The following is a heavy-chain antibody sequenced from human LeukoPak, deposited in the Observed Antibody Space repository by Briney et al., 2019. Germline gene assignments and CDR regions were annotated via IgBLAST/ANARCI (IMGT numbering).Heavy chain of an antibody. CDR2: ISSSSSYI. D-gene: IGHD2-2*01. CDR1: GFTFSTYW. V-gene: IGHV3-21*01. J-gene: IGHJ4*02. Sequence: GGSLRLSCAASGFTFSTYWMSWVRQGPGKGLEWVSSISSSSSYIYYADSVKGRFTISRDNAKNSLYLQMNSLRAEDTAVYYCASWAARYCSSTSCVAVDYWGQGTLVTVSS. CDR3: ASWAARYCSSTSCVAVDY.